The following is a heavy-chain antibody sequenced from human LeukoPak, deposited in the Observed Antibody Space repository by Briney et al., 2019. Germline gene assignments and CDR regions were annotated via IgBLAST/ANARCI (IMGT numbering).Heavy chain of an antibody. D-gene: IGHD3-10*01. CDR2: ISSSDRTI. CDR3: ARAPTYGSGSSFDY. J-gene: IGHJ4*02. V-gene: IGHV3-11*01. Sequence: GGSLRLSCAASGFTFRDYDMTWIRQAPGKGLEWVSYISSSDRTIYNAESVKGRFTISRDDAKNSLYLQMNSLRAEDTAVYYCARAPTYGSGSSFDYWGQGTLVTVSS. CDR1: GFTFRDYD.